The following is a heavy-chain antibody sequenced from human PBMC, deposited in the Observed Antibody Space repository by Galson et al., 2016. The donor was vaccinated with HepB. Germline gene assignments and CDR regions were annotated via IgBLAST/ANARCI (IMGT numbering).Heavy chain of an antibody. CDR1: GGSISSGDYY. CDR3: ARTAGYSNYASPTHNPTLDY. J-gene: IGHJ4*02. D-gene: IGHD4-11*01. V-gene: IGHV4-30-4*01. CDR2: ISYSGST. Sequence: ILSLTCTVSGGSISSGDYYWSWIRQPPGNGLEWIGYISYSGSTYYNPSLKSRVTISVDTSKTQFSLKLSSVTAADTAMYYCARTAGYSNYASPTHNPTLDYWGQGALVTVSS.